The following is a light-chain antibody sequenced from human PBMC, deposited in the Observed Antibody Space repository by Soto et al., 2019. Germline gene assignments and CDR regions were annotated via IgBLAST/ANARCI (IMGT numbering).Light chain of an antibody. CDR3: AAWDDSLSGPV. Sequence: QSVLTQPPSASGTPGQTVTISCSGSSSNIGSNYVYWYKQLPGTAPKLLIYRNSQRPSGVPDRFSASLSGTSASLAISGLRSEDEADYYCAAWDDSLSGPVIGGGTKLTVL. J-gene: IGLJ2*01. CDR1: SSNIGSNY. CDR2: RNS. V-gene: IGLV1-47*01.